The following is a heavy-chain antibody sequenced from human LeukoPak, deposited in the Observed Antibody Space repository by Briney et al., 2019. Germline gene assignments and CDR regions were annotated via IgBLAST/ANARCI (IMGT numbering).Heavy chain of an antibody. V-gene: IGHV3-7*04. CDR1: GFSFSRYL. Sequence: GGSLRLSCAASGFSFSRYLMSWVRQAPGKGLEWVANINQDGGEKYYVDSVKGRFSITRDNAKNSVYLQMNSLRAEDTAVYYCASDRRRATVVNSNWFDAWGQGTLVTVSS. CDR3: ASDRRRATVVNSNWFDA. D-gene: IGHD4-23*01. J-gene: IGHJ5*02. CDR2: INQDGGEK.